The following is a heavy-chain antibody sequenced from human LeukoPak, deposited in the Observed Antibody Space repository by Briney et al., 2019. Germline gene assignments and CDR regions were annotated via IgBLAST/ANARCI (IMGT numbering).Heavy chain of an antibody. CDR1: GGTFSSYA. V-gene: IGHV1-69*05. D-gene: IGHD5-24*01. Sequence: APVKVSCKASGGTFSSYAISWVRQAPGQGLEWMGGIIPIFGTANYAQKFQGRVTITTDESTSTAYMELSSLRSEDTAVYYCARTGVYNYMGDYWGQGTLVTVSS. CDR2: IIPIFGTA. CDR3: ARTGVYNYMGDY. J-gene: IGHJ4*02.